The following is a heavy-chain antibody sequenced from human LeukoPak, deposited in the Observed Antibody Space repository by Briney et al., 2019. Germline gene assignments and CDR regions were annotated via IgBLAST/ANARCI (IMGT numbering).Heavy chain of an antibody. D-gene: IGHD3-10*01. CDR2: MNPNTGNT. CDR3: ARGLGYYYSSGSLGY. J-gene: IGHJ4*02. Sequence: ASVKVSCKASGYSFTSYDINWVRQVTGQGLEWMGWMNPNTGNTGSAHQLQGRVTMTRNTSITTAYMELSSLRSEDTAVYFCARGLGYYYSSGSLGYWGQGTLVTVSS. V-gene: IGHV1-8*01. CDR1: GYSFTSYD.